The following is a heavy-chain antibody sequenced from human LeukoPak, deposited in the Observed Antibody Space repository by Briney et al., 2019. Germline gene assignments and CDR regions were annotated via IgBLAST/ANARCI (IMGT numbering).Heavy chain of an antibody. V-gene: IGHV1-24*01. CDR1: GYTLAELS. CDR3: ATAVRLGELSPDY. D-gene: IGHD3-16*02. J-gene: IGHJ4*02. CDR2: FDPEDGET. Sequence: ASVKVSCKVSGYTLAELSMHWVRQAPGKGLEWMGGFDPEDGETIYAQKFQGRVTMTEDTSTDTAYMELSSLRSEDTAVYYCATAVRLGELSPDYWGQGTLVTVSS.